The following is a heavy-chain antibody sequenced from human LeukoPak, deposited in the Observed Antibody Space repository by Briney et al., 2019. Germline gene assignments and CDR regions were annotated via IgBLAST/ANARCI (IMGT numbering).Heavy chain of an antibody. D-gene: IGHD3-10*01. CDR1: GLTFDDYP. V-gene: IGHV3-9*01. CDR3: AKGDEGSPFDAFDI. Sequence: GGSLRLSCPAPGLTFDDYPMHWVRRAQGKGLGWVSGISWNSGSIGYADSVKGRFTISRDNAKNSLYLQMNSLRAEDTALYYCAKGDEGSPFDAFDIWGQGTMVTVSS. CDR2: ISWNSGSI. J-gene: IGHJ3*02.